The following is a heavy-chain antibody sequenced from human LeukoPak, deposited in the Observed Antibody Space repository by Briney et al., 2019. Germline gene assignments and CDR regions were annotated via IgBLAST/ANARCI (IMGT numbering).Heavy chain of an antibody. V-gene: IGHV4-31*03. CDR1: GGSISSGGYY. Sequence: PSETLSLTCTVSGGSISSGGYYWSWIRQHPGKGLEWIVYIYYSGSTYYNPSLKSRVTISVDTSKNQFSLKLSSVTGADTAVYYCAITRPSHYYDSSGYHIWGQGTLVTVSS. CDR2: IYYSGST. J-gene: IGHJ4*02. CDR3: AITRPSHYYDSSGYHI. D-gene: IGHD3-22*01.